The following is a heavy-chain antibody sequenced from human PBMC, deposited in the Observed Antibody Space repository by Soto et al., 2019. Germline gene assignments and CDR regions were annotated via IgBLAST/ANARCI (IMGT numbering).Heavy chain of an antibody. CDR2: IRLDGSRT. Sequence: EVQLVESGGGLVQPGGSLRLSCAAPGFTFGSYWMHWVRQAPGKGLVWVSHIRLDGSRTTYADSVKGRFTISRANAKSTLQLLMNSLGAEDTAVSYCARAPPVYSLGHRYYGMDVWGQATTVTVSS. V-gene: IGHV3-74*01. D-gene: IGHD2-21*01. CDR3: ARAPPVYSLGHRYYGMDV. J-gene: IGHJ6*02. CDR1: GFTFGSYW.